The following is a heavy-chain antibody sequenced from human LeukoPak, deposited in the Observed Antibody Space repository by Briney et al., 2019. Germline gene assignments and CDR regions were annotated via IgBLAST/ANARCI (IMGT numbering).Heavy chain of an antibody. CDR2: ISSNGGST. D-gene: IGHD3-22*01. Sequence: GGPLRLSCSASGFTFSSYAMHWVRQAPGKGLEYVSAISSNGGSTYYADSVKGRFTISRDNSNNTLYLQMSSLRAEDTAVYYCARSLTLYDRFDYWGQGTLVTVSS. J-gene: IGHJ4*02. V-gene: IGHV3-64D*09. CDR1: GFTFSSYA. CDR3: ARSLTLYDRFDY.